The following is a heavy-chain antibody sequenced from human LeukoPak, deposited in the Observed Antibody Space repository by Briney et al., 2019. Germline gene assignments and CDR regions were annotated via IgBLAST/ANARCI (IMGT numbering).Heavy chain of an antibody. J-gene: IGHJ4*02. D-gene: IGHD1-26*01. V-gene: IGHV3-21*01. CDR1: GFSFERHS. CDR2: IATGTGSVSTFT. CDR3: AKDLSGSYCDY. Sequence: GGSLRLSCVASGFSFERHSMNWVRQVPGRGLEWVSSIATGTGSVSTFTFYADSVKGRFTISRDNSKNTLYLQMNSLRAEDTAVYYCAKDLSGSYCDYWGQGTLVTVSS.